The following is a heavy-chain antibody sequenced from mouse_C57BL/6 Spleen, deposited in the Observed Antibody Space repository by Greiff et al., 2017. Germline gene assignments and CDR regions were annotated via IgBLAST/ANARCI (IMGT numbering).Heavy chain of an antibody. V-gene: IGHV1-81*01. CDR3: ARDYSNSGY. D-gene: IGHD2-5*01. CDR2: IYPRSGNT. CDR1: GYTFTSYG. Sequence: VQVVESGAELARPGASVKLSCKASGYTFTSYGISWVKQRTGPGLEWIGEIYPRSGNTYSNEKFKGKATLTADKSSSTAYMELRSLTSEDSAVYFCARDYSNSGYWGQGTTLTVSS. J-gene: IGHJ2*01.